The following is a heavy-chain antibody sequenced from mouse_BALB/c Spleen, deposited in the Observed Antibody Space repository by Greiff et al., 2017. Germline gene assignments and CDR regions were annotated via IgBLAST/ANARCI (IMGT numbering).Heavy chain of an antibody. CDR3: ARAPLLLRRESNAMDY. D-gene: IGHD1-1*01. V-gene: IGHV7-3*02. J-gene: IGHJ4*01. CDR1: GFTFTDYY. Sequence: EVKVVESGGGLVQPGGSLRLSCATSGFTFTDYYMSWVRQPPGKALEWLGFIRNKANGYTTEYSASVKGRFTISRDNSQSILYLQMNTLRAEDSATYYCARAPLLLRRESNAMDYWGQGTSVTVSS. CDR2: IRNKANGYTT.